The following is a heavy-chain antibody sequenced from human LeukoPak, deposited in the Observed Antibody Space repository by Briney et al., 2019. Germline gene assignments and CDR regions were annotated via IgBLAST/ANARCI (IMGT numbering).Heavy chain of an antibody. J-gene: IGHJ4*02. CDR3: ARVSRERWLPHMKASYYFDY. CDR1: GGSFSGYY. CDR2: INHSGST. D-gene: IGHD5-24*01. Sequence: SETLSLTCAVYGGSFSGYYWSWIRQPPGKGLEWIGEINHSGSTNCNPSLKSRVTISVDTSKNQFSLKLSSVTAADTAVYYCARVSRERWLPHMKASYYFDYWGQGTLVTVSS. V-gene: IGHV4-34*01.